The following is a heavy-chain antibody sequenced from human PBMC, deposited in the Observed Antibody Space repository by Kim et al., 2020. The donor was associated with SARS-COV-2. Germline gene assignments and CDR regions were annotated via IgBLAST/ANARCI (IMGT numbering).Heavy chain of an antibody. CDR2: IDGDGSST. CDR3: TRGQREAPRSTMDV. CDR1: GFTFSGYW. V-gene: IGHV3-74*01. Sequence: GGSLRLSCAASGFTFSGYWMHWVRQAPGKGLVCVSCIDGDGSSTTYADSVNGRFTISRDNAKNTLYLQMNSLRVEDTAVYYCTRGQREAPRSTMDVWGQGTTVTVS. D-gene: IGHD1-26*01. J-gene: IGHJ6*02.